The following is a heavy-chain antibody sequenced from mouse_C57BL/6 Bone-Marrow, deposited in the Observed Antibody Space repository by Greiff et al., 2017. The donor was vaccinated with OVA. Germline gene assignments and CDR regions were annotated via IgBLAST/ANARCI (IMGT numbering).Heavy chain of an antibody. Sequence: EVKLVESGGGLVKPGGSLKLSCAASGFTFSDYGMHWVRQAPEKGLEWVAYISSGSSTIYYADTVKGRFTISRDNAKNTLFLQMTSLRSEDTAMYYCARNYGSSFYYAMDYWGKGTSVTVSS. CDR1: GFTFSDYG. CDR3: ARNYGSSFYYAMDY. D-gene: IGHD1-1*01. V-gene: IGHV5-17*01. CDR2: ISSGSSTI. J-gene: IGHJ4*01.